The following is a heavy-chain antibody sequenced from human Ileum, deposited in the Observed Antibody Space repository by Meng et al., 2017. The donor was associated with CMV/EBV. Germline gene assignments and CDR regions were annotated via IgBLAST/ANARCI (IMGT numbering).Heavy chain of an antibody. CDR1: GFTVSDAW. CDR2: IETKSDGGTT. D-gene: IGHD3/OR15-3a*01. J-gene: IGHJ4*02. V-gene: IGHV3-15*04. CDR3: TTGLNCKYSWACY. Sequence: GESLKISCAVSGFTVSDAWMTWVRQAPGKGLEWLGRIETKSDGGTTDYAAPVKGRFTISRDETKNTLYLQMNSLKTDDTGVYYCTTGLNCKYSWACYWGQGTLVTVSS.